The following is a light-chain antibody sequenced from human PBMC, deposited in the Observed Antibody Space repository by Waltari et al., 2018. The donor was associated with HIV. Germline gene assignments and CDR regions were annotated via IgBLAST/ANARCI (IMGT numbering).Light chain of an antibody. Sequence: SYVLNQPPSVSVAPGAAATIPCGAGNIGGMAAHWYKQQPGQAPVLVTRYNSDRPSGITDRISGSNSGHTATLTITSVEAGDEATYYCQVWDSSNEHVVFGGGTELTVL. J-gene: IGLJ3*02. V-gene: IGLV3-21*04. CDR3: QVWDSSNEHVV. CDR2: YNS. CDR1: NIGGMA.